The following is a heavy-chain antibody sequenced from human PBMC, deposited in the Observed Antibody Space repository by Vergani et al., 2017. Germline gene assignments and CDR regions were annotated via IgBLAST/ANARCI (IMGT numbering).Heavy chain of an antibody. J-gene: IGHJ3*02. Sequence: EVQLVESGGGLVKPGGSLRLSCAASGFTFDDYGMSWVRQAPGKGLEWVGRIKSKTDGGTTDYAAPVKGRFTISRDDSKNTLYLQMNSLKTEDTAVYYCANVAAAEADAFDIWGQGTMVTVSS. CDR3: ANVAAAEADAFDI. CDR2: IKSKTDGGTT. CDR1: GFTFDDYG. V-gene: IGHV3-15*01. D-gene: IGHD6-13*01.